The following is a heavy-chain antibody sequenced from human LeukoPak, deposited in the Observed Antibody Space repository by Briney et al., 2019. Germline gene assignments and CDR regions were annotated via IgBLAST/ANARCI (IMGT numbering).Heavy chain of an antibody. Sequence: GGSLRLSCAASGFTFSSYGMSWVRQAPGKGLEWVSTIGGGGGSTYHADSVKGRFTISRDNAKNSLYLQMNSLRAEDTAVYYCARDMDPRAAAVLGDAFDIWGQGTMVTVSS. CDR1: GFTFSSYG. CDR2: IGGGGGST. CDR3: ARDMDPRAAAVLGDAFDI. J-gene: IGHJ3*02. D-gene: IGHD6-13*01. V-gene: IGHV3-23*01.